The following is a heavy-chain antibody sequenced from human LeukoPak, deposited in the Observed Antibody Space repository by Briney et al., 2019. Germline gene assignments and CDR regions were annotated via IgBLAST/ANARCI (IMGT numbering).Heavy chain of an antibody. CDR1: GGSISSYY. V-gene: IGHV4-59*01. D-gene: IGHD5-12*01. J-gene: IGHJ6*03. Sequence: SETLSLTCTVSGGSISSYYWNWIRQPPGKGLEWIGYIYYSGSTNYNPSLKSRVTISVDTSKNQFSLKLSSVTAADTAMYYCARGMVATGFYYYYMDVWGKGTTVTVSS. CDR3: ARGMVATGFYYYYMDV. CDR2: IYYSGST.